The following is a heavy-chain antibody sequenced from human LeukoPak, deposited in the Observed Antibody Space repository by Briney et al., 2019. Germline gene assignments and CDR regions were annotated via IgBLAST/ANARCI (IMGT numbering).Heavy chain of an antibody. J-gene: IGHJ4*02. D-gene: IGHD6-19*01. CDR3: AKAVAGSSFDY. Sequence: GGSPRLSCAASGFTFSSYAMSWVRQAPGKGLEWVSAISGSGGSTYYADSVKGRFTISRDNSKNTLYLQMNSLRAEDTAVYCCAKAVAGSSFDYWGQGTLVTVSS. CDR1: GFTFSSYA. CDR2: ISGSGGST. V-gene: IGHV3-23*01.